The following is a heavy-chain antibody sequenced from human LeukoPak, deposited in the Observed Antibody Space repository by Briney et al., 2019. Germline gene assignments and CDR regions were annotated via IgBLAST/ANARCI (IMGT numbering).Heavy chain of an antibody. D-gene: IGHD5-24*01. CDR2: IYHSGST. CDR1: GGSISSSNW. Sequence: PSGTLSLTCAVSGGSISSSNWWSWVRQPPGKGLEWIGEIYHSGSTNYNPSLKSRVTVSVDKSKNQFSLKLSSVTAADTAVYYCASRGAVEMATISDYWGQGTLVTVSS. CDR3: ASRGAVEMATISDY. J-gene: IGHJ4*02. V-gene: IGHV4-4*02.